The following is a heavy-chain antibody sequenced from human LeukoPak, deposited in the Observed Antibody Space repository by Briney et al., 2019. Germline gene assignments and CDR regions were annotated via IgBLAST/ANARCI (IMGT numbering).Heavy chain of an antibody. D-gene: IGHD5-12*01. J-gene: IGHJ4*02. CDR1: GFTFSSYG. CDR3: AKSSPWWLPPYYFDY. CDR2: ISYDGSNK. Sequence: GGSLRLSCAAPGFTFSSYGMHWVRQAPGKGLEWVAVISYDGSNKYYADSVKGRFTISRDNSKNTLYLQMNSLRAEDTAVYYCAKSSPWWLPPYYFDYWGQGTLVTVSS. V-gene: IGHV3-30*18.